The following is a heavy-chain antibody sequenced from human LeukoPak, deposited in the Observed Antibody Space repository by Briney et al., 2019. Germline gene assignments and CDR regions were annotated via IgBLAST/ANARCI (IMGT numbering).Heavy chain of an antibody. D-gene: IGHD1-26*01. V-gene: IGHV1-18*01. CDR2: ISAYNGNT. CDR1: GGTFTSYG. CDR3: ARDSIVGPTKGAFDI. J-gene: IGHJ3*02. Sequence: VASVKVSCKASGGTFTSYGISWVRQAPGQGLEWMGWISAYNGNTNYAQKLQGRVTLTTDTSTSTAYMELRSLRSDDTAVYYCARDSIVGPTKGAFDIWGQGTMVTVSS.